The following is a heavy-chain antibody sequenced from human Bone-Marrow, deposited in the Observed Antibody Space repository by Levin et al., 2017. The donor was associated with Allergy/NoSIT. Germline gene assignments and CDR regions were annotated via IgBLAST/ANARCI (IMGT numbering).Heavy chain of an antibody. J-gene: IGHJ4*02. CDR2: TSYDETNK. V-gene: IGHV3-30*18. D-gene: IGHD1-7*01. CDR1: GFTFGNYA. CDR3: AKGGGYWHYADY. Sequence: QPGESLKISCSGSGFTFGNYAMHWVRQAPGKGLEWVATTSYDETNKYYADFVKGRFTVSRDNPQRKVFLQMDNLRVEDTAVYYCAKGGGYWHYADYWGQGAQVTVSS.